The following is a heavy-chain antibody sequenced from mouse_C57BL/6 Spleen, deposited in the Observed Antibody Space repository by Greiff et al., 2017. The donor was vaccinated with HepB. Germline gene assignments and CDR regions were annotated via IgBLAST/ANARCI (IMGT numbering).Heavy chain of an antibody. CDR1: GFNIKDYY. Sequence: VHVKQSGAELVKPGASVKLSCTASGFNIKDYYMHWVKQRTEQGLEWIGRIDPEDGETKYAPKFQGKATITADTSSNTAYLQLSNLTSEDTVVYYSGRGELLRSHFEYWGQGTALAVSS. V-gene: IGHV14-2*01. J-gene: IGHJ2*01. CDR3: GRGELLRSHFEY. CDR2: IDPEDGET. D-gene: IGHD1-1*01.